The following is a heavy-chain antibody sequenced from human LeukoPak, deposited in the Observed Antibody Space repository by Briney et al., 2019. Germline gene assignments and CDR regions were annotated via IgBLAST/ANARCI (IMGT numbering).Heavy chain of an antibody. V-gene: IGHV3-66*01. D-gene: IGHD5-24*01. CDR3: ARARREGSNSE. CDR1: GFIVSNTY. Sequence: GGSLRLSCAASGFIVSNTYLSWVRQATGKGLEWVSVIYSGGGTYYADSVKGRFTISRDNSKNTLYLQMNSLRPDDTAVYYCARARREGSNSEWGQGTLVTVSS. J-gene: IGHJ4*02. CDR2: IYSGGGT.